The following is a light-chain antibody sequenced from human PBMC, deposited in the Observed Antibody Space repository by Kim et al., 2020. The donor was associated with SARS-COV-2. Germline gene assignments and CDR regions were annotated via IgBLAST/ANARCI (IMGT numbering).Light chain of an antibody. J-gene: IGKJ5*01. CDR1: QGIDSA. Sequence: AIQLTQSPSSLSASAGDRVIITCRASQGIDSAVAWYQQKPGKAPNLLICDASILESGVPSRFSGSGSGTDFTLTISGLQVEDIATYYCQQFNDYPITFGRGTRLEIK. CDR2: DAS. V-gene: IGKV1D-13*01. CDR3: QQFNDYPIT.